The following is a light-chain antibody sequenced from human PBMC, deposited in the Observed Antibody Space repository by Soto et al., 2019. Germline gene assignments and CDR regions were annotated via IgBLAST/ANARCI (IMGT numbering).Light chain of an antibody. CDR2: AAS. J-gene: IGKJ3*01. CDR1: RSISDC. V-gene: IGKV1-39*01. CDR3: QQSYTTPCT. Sequence: IQMTQSPPSLSATVGDRVTITCRASRSISDCLNWYKQKPGEAPKLLIYAASTLQSGVPLRFSGSGSGTDFTLSIGSLQPEDFATYFCQQSYTTPCTFGPGTNVD.